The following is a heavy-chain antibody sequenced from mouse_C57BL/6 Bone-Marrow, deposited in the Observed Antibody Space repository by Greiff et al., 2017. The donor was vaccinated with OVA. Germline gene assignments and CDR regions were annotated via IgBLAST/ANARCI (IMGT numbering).Heavy chain of an antibody. CDR1: GFTFSSYA. CDR3: TREDYYGSSYAHAMDY. CDR2: ISSGGDYI. D-gene: IGHD1-1*01. Sequence: EVQLVESGEGLVKPGGSLKLSCAASGFTFSSYAMSWVRQTPEKRLEWVAYISSGGDYIYYADTVKGRCTISRDNARNTLYLQMSSLKSEDTAMYYCTREDYYGSSYAHAMDYWGQGTSVTVSS. J-gene: IGHJ4*01. V-gene: IGHV5-9-1*02.